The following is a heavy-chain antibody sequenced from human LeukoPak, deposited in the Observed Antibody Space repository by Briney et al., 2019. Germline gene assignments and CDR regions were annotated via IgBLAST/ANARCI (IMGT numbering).Heavy chain of an antibody. J-gene: IGHJ6*03. D-gene: IGHD1-26*01. CDR3: ARDVIVGATSYYYYMDV. CDR2: ISYDGSNK. CDR1: GFTFSSYA. Sequence: GRSLRLSCAASGFTFSSYARHWVRQAPGKGLEWVAVISYDGSNKYYADSVKGRFTISRDNSKNSLYLQMNSLRAEDTAVYYCARDVIVGATSYYYYMDVWGKGTTVTVSS. V-gene: IGHV3-30*04.